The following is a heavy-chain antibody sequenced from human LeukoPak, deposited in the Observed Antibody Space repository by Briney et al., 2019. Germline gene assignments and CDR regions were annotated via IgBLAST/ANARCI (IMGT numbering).Heavy chain of an antibody. CDR3: ADIKFYNLNMWLDL. CDR1: GGRLSTHA. Sequence: GASVKVSCKASGGRLSTHAINWVRQAPGQGLEWMAGLIPLPGVVKYAQSWQGRVTISADESTGTAHMELSSLRSEDTAIYYCADIKFYNLNMWLDLWGQGTLVTVSS. CDR2: LIPLPGVV. J-gene: IGHJ5*02. D-gene: IGHD3-10*01. V-gene: IGHV1-69*10.